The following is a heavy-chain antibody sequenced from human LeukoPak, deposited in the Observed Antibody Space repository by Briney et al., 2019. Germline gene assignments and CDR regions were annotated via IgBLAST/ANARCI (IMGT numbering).Heavy chain of an antibody. V-gene: IGHV3-30*03. CDR1: GFTFSSYG. J-gene: IGHJ4*02. D-gene: IGHD1-26*01. CDR3: ARGSGLFDY. Sequence: PGGSLRLSCAASGFTFSSYGMHWVRQAPGKGLEWVAVISYDGSNKYYADSVKGRFTISRDNSKNTLYLQMNSLRAEDTAVYYRARGSGLFDYWGQGTLVTVSS. CDR2: ISYDGSNK.